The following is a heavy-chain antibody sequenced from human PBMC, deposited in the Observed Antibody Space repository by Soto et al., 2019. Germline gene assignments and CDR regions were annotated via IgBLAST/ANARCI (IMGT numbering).Heavy chain of an antibody. Sequence: ASVKVSCKASGYTYTRYYMHWVRQAPGQELERMGIINPSGGSTSYAQKFQGRVTMTRDTSTSTVYMELSSLRSEDTAVYYCAREGAGATISAAFDIWGQGTMVTV. D-gene: IGHD1-26*01. J-gene: IGHJ3*02. V-gene: IGHV1-46*01. CDR2: INPSGGST. CDR1: GYTYTRYY. CDR3: AREGAGATISAAFDI.